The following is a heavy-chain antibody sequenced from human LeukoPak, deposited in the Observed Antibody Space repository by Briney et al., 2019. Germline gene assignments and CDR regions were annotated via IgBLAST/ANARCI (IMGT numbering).Heavy chain of an antibody. CDR1: GGTFSSYA. D-gene: IGHD3-10*01. Sequence: SVKVSCKASGGTFSSYAISWVRQAPGQGLEWMGRIIPIFGTANYAQKFQGRVTITTDESTSTAYMELSSLRSEDTAVYYCARDEPYYYYFDYWGQGILVTVSS. CDR2: IIPIFGTA. CDR3: ARDEPYYYYFDY. V-gene: IGHV1-69*05. J-gene: IGHJ4*02.